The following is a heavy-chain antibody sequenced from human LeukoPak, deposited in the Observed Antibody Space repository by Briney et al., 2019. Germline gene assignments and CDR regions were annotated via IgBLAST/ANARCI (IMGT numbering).Heavy chain of an antibody. CDR3: ARPSIAAAGTGWFDP. CDR2: IKQDGSEK. V-gene: IGHV3-7*01. D-gene: IGHD6-13*01. Sequence: PGGSLRLSCAASGFTFRSYWMSWVRQAPGKGLEWVANIKQDGSEKYYVDSVKGRFTISRDNAKNSLYLQMNSLRAEDTAVYYCARPSIAAAGTGWFDPWGQGTLVTVSS. J-gene: IGHJ5*02. CDR1: GFTFRSYW.